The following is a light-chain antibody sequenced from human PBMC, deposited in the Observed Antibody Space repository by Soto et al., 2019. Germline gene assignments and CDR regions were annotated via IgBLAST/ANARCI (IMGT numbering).Light chain of an antibody. V-gene: IGKV1-33*01. CDR3: QQYDNLPRT. J-gene: IGKJ5*01. CDR1: QSISSY. CDR2: DAS. Sequence: DIQMTQSPSSLSASVGDRVTITCRASQSISSYLNWYQQKPGKAPKLLIYDASNLETGVPSRFSGSGSGTDFTFTISSLQPEDIATYYCQQYDNLPRTFGQGTRLEI.